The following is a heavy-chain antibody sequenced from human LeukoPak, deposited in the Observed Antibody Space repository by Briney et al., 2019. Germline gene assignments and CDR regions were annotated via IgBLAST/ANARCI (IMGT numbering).Heavy chain of an antibody. D-gene: IGHD3-22*01. J-gene: IGHJ5*02. Sequence: SVKVSCKAFGGTFSSYAISWVRQAPGQGLEWMGGIIPIFGTANYAQKFQGRVTITTDESTSTAYMELSSLRSEDTAVYYCARANEDYYDSSGYSSWFDPWGQGTLVTVSS. CDR1: GGTFSSYA. CDR3: ARANEDYYDSSGYSSWFDP. CDR2: IIPIFGTA. V-gene: IGHV1-69*05.